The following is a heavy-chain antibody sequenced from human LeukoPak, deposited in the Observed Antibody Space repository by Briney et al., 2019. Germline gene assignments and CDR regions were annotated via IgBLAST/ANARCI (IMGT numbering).Heavy chain of an antibody. Sequence: ASVKVSCKTSGYTFTNYYLHWMRQAPGQGLEWMGWINDNSGDTNYAQKFQGRVAMTRDTSISTVYMDLNSLTSDDTAVYYCVRGAVTGFAYFQHWGQGTLVTGPS. CDR3: VRGAVTGFAYFQH. CDR1: GYTFTNYY. D-gene: IGHD6-19*01. J-gene: IGHJ1*01. V-gene: IGHV1-2*02. CDR2: INDNSGDT.